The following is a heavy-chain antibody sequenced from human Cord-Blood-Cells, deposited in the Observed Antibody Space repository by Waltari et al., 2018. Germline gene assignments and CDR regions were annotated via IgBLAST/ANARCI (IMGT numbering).Heavy chain of an antibody. V-gene: IGHV3-30*18. CDR1: GFTFSSYG. CDR2: RSYDGSNK. CDR3: AKDRDGGNFDY. Sequence: QVQLVESGGGVVQPGRSLRLSRAASGFTFSSYGMHWVRQAPGKGLEWVAVRSYDGSNKYYADSVKGRFTISRDNSKNTLYLQMNSLRAEDTAVYYCAKDRDGGNFDYWGQGTLVTVSS. J-gene: IGHJ4*02. D-gene: IGHD3-16*01.